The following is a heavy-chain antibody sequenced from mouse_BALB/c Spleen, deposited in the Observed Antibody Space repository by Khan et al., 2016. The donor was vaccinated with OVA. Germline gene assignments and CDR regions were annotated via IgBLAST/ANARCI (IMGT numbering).Heavy chain of an antibody. V-gene: IGHV9-1*02. Sequence: QIQLVQSGPELKKPGETVKISCKASGYTFTNYGMNWVKQAPGKGLKWMGWINTYTGEPTYADDFKGRFAFSLETSASTAYLQISNLKDEDMATFVCARTDYSYDRYFDVWGAGTTVTVSS. CDR2: INTYTGEP. D-gene: IGHD2-12*01. CDR3: ARTDYSYDRYFDV. J-gene: IGHJ1*01. CDR1: GYTFTNYG.